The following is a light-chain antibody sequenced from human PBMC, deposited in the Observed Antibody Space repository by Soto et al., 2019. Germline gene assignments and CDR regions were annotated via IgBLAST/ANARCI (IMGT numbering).Light chain of an antibody. Sequence: DIQITQSPSSLSASVGDRVTITCRASQSIDSYVNWYQQTPGKAPILLISDASSLPSGVPSRFSGSGYGTYFTLTISSLQPEDFATYYCQQSYTTPWTFGHGTKVEMK. CDR2: DAS. V-gene: IGKV1-39*01. CDR1: QSIDSY. J-gene: IGKJ1*01. CDR3: QQSYTTPWT.